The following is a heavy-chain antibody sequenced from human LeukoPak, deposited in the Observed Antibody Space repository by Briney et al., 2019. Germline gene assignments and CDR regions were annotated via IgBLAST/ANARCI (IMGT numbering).Heavy chain of an antibody. Sequence: GESLKISCKGSGYSFTSYWIGWVRQMPGKGLEWMGIIYPGDSDTRYSPSFQGQVTISADKSISTAYLQWSSLKASDTAMYYCARHSGGYGSGSPYYYMDVWGKGTTVTVSS. D-gene: IGHD3-10*01. J-gene: IGHJ6*03. V-gene: IGHV5-51*01. CDR1: GYSFTSYW. CDR3: ARHSGGYGSGSPYYYMDV. CDR2: IYPGDSDT.